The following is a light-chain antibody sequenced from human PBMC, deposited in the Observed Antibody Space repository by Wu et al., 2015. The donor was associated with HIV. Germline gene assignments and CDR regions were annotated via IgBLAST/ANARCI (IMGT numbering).Light chain of an antibody. CDR2: AAS. J-gene: IGKJ1*01. Sequence: DIQMTQSPSSLSASVGDRVTITCRASQGISNSLAWYQQKPGKAPKLLLYAASRLESGVPSRFSGSGSGTDFTLTISRLEPEDFAVYYCQQYGSSWTFGQGTKVEIK. V-gene: IGKV1-NL1*01. CDR1: QGISNS. CDR3: QQYGSSWT.